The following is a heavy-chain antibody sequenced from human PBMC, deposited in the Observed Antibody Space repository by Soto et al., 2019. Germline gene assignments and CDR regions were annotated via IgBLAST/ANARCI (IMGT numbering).Heavy chain of an antibody. CDR2: INPNSGGT. V-gene: IGHV1-2*02. CDR1: GYTFTGYY. CDR3: ARVNVVVVADTREYYFDY. D-gene: IGHD2-15*01. Sequence: VASVKVSCKASGYTFTGYYMHWVRQAPGQGLEWMGWINPNSGGTNYAQKFQGRVTMTRDTSISTAYMELSRLRSDDTAVYYCARVNVVVVADTREYYFDYWGQGTLVTVSS. J-gene: IGHJ4*02.